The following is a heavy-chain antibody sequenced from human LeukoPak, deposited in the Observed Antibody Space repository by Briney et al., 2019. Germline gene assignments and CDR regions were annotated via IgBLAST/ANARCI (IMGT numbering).Heavy chain of an antibody. Sequence: PGGSLRLSCAASGFTFSSYSMNWVRQAPGKGLEWVSSISSSSSYIYYADSVKGRFTISRDNAKNSLYLQMNSLRAEDTALYYCAKGIEMATISPSDYWGQGTLVTVSS. CDR2: ISSSSSYI. CDR1: GFTFSSYS. J-gene: IGHJ4*02. CDR3: AKGIEMATISPSDY. V-gene: IGHV3-21*04. D-gene: IGHD5-24*01.